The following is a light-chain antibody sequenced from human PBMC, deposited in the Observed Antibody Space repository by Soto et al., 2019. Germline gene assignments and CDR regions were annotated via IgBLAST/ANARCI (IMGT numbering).Light chain of an antibody. CDR1: SSDVGAYNY. CDR3: SSYTSRRTQV. J-gene: IGLJ1*01. V-gene: IGLV2-14*01. CDR2: EVS. Sequence: QSALTQPASVSGSPGQSITISCTGTSSDVGAYNYVSWYQQHPGKAPKLMIYEVSNRPSGVSNRFSGSKSGNTASLTISGLQAEDEADYYCSSYTSRRTQVFGTGTKVTVL.